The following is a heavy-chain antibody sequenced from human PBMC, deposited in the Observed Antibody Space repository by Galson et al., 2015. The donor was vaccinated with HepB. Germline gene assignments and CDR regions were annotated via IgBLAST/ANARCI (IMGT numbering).Heavy chain of an antibody. CDR2: ISYSGTT. J-gene: IGHJ6*03. CDR3: ARESREYSSGWFLGTFNYMDV. D-gene: IGHD6-19*01. Sequence: TLSLTCTVSGGSINFYYWSWIRQPPGKGLEWIGHISYSGTTNYSPSLKSRVTISVDTSKNQFSLKLNSVTAADTAVYYCARESREYSSGWFLGTFNYMDVWGKGSTVTVSS. V-gene: IGHV4-59*01. CDR1: GGSINFYY.